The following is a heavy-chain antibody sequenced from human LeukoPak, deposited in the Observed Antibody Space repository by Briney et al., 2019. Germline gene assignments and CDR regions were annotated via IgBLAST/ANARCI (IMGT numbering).Heavy chain of an antibody. CDR1: GGSISSSSYY. V-gene: IGHV4-39*07. J-gene: IGHJ4*02. D-gene: IGHD3-10*01. CDR3: ARESRRRGSGSYYSSRYFDY. Sequence: SETLSLTCTVSGGSISSSSYYWSWIRPPPGKGLEWIGEINHSGSTNYNPSLKSRVTISVDTSKNQFSLKLSSVTAADTAAYYCARESRRRGSGSYYSSRYFDYWGQGTLVTVSS. CDR2: INHSGST.